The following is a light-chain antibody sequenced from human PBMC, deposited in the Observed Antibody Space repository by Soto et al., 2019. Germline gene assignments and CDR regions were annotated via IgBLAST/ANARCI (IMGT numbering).Light chain of an antibody. CDR3: QQYNNWPT. V-gene: IGKV3-15*01. J-gene: IGKJ1*01. CDR1: QSVGSI. CDR2: GAS. Sequence: IMLKQSPGALSLSPGQRATLCCRASQSVGSIVLAFFQHKPGQAPRLLIYGASARATGIPARFSGSGCGTEFTLTISSLQSEDFAVYYCQQYNNWPTFGQGTKVDI.